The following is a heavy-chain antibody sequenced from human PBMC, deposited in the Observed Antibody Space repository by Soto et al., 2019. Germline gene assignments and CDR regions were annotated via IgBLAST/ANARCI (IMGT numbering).Heavy chain of an antibody. D-gene: IGHD1-26*01. Sequence: QVQLVQSGAEVKKPGASVKVSCKASGYNFMRYGFTWVRQAPGQGLEWMGWINVDNGETKYPQKIQGRVTMTTDTSTSTVYMELRSLTSDDKTVYYCARWISGGYSDWFDPWGHGTLVTVSS. CDR2: INVDNGET. V-gene: IGHV1-18*04. CDR3: ARWISGGYSDWFDP. J-gene: IGHJ5*02. CDR1: GYNFMRYG.